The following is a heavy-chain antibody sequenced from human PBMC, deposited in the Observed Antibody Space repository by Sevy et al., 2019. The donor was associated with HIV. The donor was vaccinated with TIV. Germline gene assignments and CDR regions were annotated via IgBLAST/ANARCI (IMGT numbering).Heavy chain of an antibody. CDR2: IYNGGST. J-gene: IGHJ4*02. CDR1: GFTVSSNY. CDR3: ARGGTTSPLVDY. D-gene: IGHD1-7*01. V-gene: IGHV3-53*01. Sequence: GGSLRLSCAASGFTVSSNYMSWVRQAPGKGLEWVSVIYNGGSTYYADSVKGRFTISRDNSKNTLYLQMNSLRAEDTAVYYCARGGTTSPLVDYWGQGTLVTVSS.